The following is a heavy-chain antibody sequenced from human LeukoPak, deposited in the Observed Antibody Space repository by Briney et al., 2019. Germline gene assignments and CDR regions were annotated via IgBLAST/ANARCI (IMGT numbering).Heavy chain of an antibody. Sequence: ASVKVSFKASGYTFTSYYMHWVRQAPGQGLEWMGIINPSGGSTSYAQKFQGRVTMTRDMSTSTVYMELSSLRSEDTAVYYCTEERAGTTIDYWGQGTLVTVSS. CDR1: GYTFTSYY. CDR3: TEERAGTTIDY. D-gene: IGHD1-1*01. J-gene: IGHJ4*02. CDR2: INPSGGST. V-gene: IGHV1-46*01.